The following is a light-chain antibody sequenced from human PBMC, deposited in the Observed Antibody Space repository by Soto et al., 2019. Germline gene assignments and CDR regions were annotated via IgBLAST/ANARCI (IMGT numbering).Light chain of an antibody. CDR2: SVS. Sequence: EIVLAQFPTTQSEFSGGRPPLSCTGSQSVSSNVAWYQQKPRQAPRLIIYSVSTRAAGIPARFSGSGSGTEFTLTINSLQAEDFAIYDCQQYNKWPPWTCGQGTKVEIK. CDR1: QSVSSN. J-gene: IGKJ1*01. CDR3: QQYNKWPPWT. V-gene: IGKV3-15*01.